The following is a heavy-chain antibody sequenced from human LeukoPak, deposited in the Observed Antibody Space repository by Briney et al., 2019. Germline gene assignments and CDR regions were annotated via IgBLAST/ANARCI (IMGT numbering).Heavy chain of an antibody. V-gene: IGHV3-30*04. D-gene: IGHD5-24*01. CDR3: AREWGDGYNSDAFDI. CDR1: GFTFSSYA. CDR2: ISYDGSNK. Sequence: PGRSLRLSCAASGFTFSSYAMHWVRQAPGKGLEWVAAISYDGSNKYYADSVKGRFTISRDNSKNTLYLQMNSLRAEDTAVYYCAREWGDGYNSDAFDIWGQGTMVTVSS. J-gene: IGHJ3*02.